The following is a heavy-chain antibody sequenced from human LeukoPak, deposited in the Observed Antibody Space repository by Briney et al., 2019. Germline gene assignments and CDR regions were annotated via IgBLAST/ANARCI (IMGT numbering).Heavy chain of an antibody. CDR2: IKSKTVGGTT. J-gene: IGHJ6*03. Sequence: GGSLRLSCAASGFTFSNAWMSWVRQAPGKGLEWVGRIKSKTVGGTTGYAAPVKGRFTISRDDSKNTLYLQMNSLKTEDTAVYYCTTDIRAVAGRQRNYYYYMDVWGKGTTVTVSS. D-gene: IGHD6-19*01. CDR3: TTDIRAVAGRQRNYYYYMDV. V-gene: IGHV3-15*01. CDR1: GFTFSNAW.